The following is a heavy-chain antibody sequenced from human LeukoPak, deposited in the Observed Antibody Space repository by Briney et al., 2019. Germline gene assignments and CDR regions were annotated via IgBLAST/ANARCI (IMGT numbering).Heavy chain of an antibody. D-gene: IGHD3-10*01. CDR1: GFTFSSYA. CDR2: ISYDGSNK. V-gene: IGHV3-30*04. J-gene: IGHJ4*02. CDR3: ARVGGSGSYENGVSDY. Sequence: GGSLRLSCAASGFTFSSYAMHWVRQAPGKGLEWVAVISYDGSNKYYADSVKGRFTISRDNSKNTLYLQMNSLRAEDTAVYYCARVGGSGSYENGVSDYWGQGTLVTVSS.